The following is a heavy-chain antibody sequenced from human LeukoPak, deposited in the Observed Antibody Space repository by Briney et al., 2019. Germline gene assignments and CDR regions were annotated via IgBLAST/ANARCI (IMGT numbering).Heavy chain of an antibody. V-gene: IGHV3-9*01. CDR2: ISWNSGSI. CDR1: GFTFDDYA. Sequence: GGSLRLSCAASGFTFDDYAMHWVRQAPGKGLEWVSGISWNSGSIGYADSVKGRFTISRDNSKNTLYLQMNSLRAEDTAVYYCARDPPDIVVVPAAPNWFDPWGQGTLVTVSS. CDR3: ARDPPDIVVVPAAPNWFDP. J-gene: IGHJ5*02. D-gene: IGHD2-2*01.